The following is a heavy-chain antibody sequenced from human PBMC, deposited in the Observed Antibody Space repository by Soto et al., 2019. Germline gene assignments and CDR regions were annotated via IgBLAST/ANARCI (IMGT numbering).Heavy chain of an antibody. D-gene: IGHD3-9*01. J-gene: IGHJ3*02. CDR2: IYWNDDK. Sequence: ESGPTLVNPTQTLTLTCTFSGFSLSTSGVGVGWIRQPPGKALEWLALIYWNDDKRYSPSLKSRLTITKDTSKNQVVLTMTNMDPVDTATYYCAHRHKGGGLFYDILTGYRRGRPGHTFDIWGQGTMVTVSS. V-gene: IGHV2-5*01. CDR3: AHRHKGGGLFYDILTGYRRGRPGHTFDI. CDR1: GFSLSTSGVG.